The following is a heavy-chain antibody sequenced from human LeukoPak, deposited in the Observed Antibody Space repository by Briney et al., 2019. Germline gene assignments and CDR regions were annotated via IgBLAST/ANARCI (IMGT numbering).Heavy chain of an antibody. J-gene: IGHJ4*02. V-gene: IGHV3-21*01. D-gene: IGHD2-2*01. Sequence: GGSLRLSCAAYGFTFSSYSMNWVRQAPGKGLEWVSSISSSSSYIYYADSVKGRFTISRGNAKNSLYLQMNSLRAEDTAVYYCARWGEVVPAATYYFDYWGQGTLVTVSS. CDR2: ISSSSSYI. CDR1: GFTFSSYS. CDR3: ARWGEVVPAATYYFDY.